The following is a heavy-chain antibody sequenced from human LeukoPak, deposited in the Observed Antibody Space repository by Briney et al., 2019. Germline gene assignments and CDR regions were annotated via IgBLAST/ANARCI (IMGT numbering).Heavy chain of an antibody. CDR3: AKDRVVATGIGEFDY. V-gene: IGHV3-23*01. Sequence: GGSLRLSCATSGFSFGSHAMSWVRQAPGKGLEWVSAISGSGDTTYYADSVKGRFTISRDSSRNTLYLHMNSLRGEDTAVYYCAKDRVVATGIGEFDYWGQGTLVTVSS. CDR2: ISGSGDTT. D-gene: IGHD6-13*01. CDR1: GFSFGSHA. J-gene: IGHJ4*02.